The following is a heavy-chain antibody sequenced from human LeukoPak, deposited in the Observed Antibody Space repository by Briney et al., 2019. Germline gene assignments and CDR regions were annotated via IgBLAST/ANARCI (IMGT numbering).Heavy chain of an antibody. D-gene: IGHD6-13*01. Sequence: ASVKVSCKASGYTFTGYYMHWVRQAPGQGLEWMGWINPNSGGTNYAQKFQGWVTMTRDTSISTACMELSRLRSDDTAVYYCARTGQQLGFYGMDVWGQGTTVTVSS. CDR1: GYTFTGYY. J-gene: IGHJ6*02. V-gene: IGHV1-2*04. CDR3: ARTGQQLGFYGMDV. CDR2: INPNSGGT.